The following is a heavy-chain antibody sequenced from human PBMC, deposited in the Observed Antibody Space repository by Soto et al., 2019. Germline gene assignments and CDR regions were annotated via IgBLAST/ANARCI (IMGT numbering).Heavy chain of an antibody. CDR3: ARKVSDIAATYYFDY. CDR2: INWNGGST. D-gene: IGHD6-13*01. Sequence: EVQLVESGGGVVRPGGSLRLSCAASGFTFDDYGMSWVRQAPGKGLEWVSGINWNGGSTGYAESVKGLFTISRDNAKNSLDLQMNSLRAEDTTLYYCARKVSDIAATYYFDYWGQGTLVTVSA. J-gene: IGHJ4*02. CDR1: GFTFDDYG. V-gene: IGHV3-20*04.